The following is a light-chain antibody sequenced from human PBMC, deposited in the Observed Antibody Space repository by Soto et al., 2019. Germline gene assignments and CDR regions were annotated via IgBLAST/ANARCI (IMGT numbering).Light chain of an antibody. J-gene: IGLJ1*01. CDR2: GHT. CDR3: QSYDSGLSGYV. Sequence: QAVVTQPPSVSGAPGQRITISCTGSTSNIGAGYDVHWYQQLPGTAPRFLIYGHTNRPSGVPDRFSGSKSGTSASLAITGLQAEDEADYYCQSYDSGLSGYVFGTGTKLTVL. CDR1: TSNIGAGYD. V-gene: IGLV1-40*01.